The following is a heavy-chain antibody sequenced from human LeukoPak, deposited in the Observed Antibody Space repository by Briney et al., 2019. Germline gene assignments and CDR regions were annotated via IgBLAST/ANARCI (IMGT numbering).Heavy chain of an antibody. CDR3: ARDPGGWFDP. J-gene: IGHJ5*02. CDR2: VYYSGTT. CDR1: GGSISLSYYY. V-gene: IGHV4-39*07. Sequence: PSETLSLTCSVSGGSISLSYYYWGWIRQPPGKALEWIGSVYYSGTTSYNPSLKSRVTISVDMSKNQFSLKLSSVTAADTAVYYCARDPGGWFDPWGQGTLVTVSS. D-gene: IGHD3-16*01.